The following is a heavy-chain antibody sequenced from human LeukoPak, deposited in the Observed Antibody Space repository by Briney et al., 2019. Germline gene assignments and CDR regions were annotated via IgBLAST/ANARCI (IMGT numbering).Heavy chain of an antibody. D-gene: IGHD5-18*01. CDR2: IYPGDSDT. Sequence: NPGESLKISCKGSGYSFTSYWIGWVRQMPGKGLEWMGIIYPGDSDTRYSPSFQGQVTISADKSISPAYLQWSSLKASDTAMYYCARLPGGRGYPIYYMDVWGKGTTVTVSS. J-gene: IGHJ6*03. CDR3: ARLPGGRGYPIYYMDV. CDR1: GYSFTSYW. V-gene: IGHV5-51*01.